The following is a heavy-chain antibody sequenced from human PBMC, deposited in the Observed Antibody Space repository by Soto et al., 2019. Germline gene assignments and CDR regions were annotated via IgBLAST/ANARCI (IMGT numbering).Heavy chain of an antibody. D-gene: IGHD3-16*02. CDR3: ARGFRNYVWGSYRYGNFDY. J-gene: IGHJ4*02. Sequence: PSETLSLTCAVYGGSFSGYYWSWIRQPPGKGLEWIGEINHSGSTNYNPSLKSRVTISVDTSKNQFSLKLSSVTSADTAVYYCARGFRNYVWGSYRYGNFDYWGQGTLVTVSS. V-gene: IGHV4-34*01. CDR1: GGSFSGYY. CDR2: INHSGST.